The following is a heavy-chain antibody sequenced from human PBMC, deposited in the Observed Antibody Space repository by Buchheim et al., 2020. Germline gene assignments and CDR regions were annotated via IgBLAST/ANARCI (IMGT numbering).Heavy chain of an antibody. D-gene: IGHD6-13*01. Sequence: VQLVESGEGLVQPGGSLRLSCAASGFTFSDYYMSWIRQAPGKGLEWVSYISSSGSTIYYADSVKGRFTISRDNAKNSLYLQMNSLRAEDTAVYYCAREFSSWYDREFYYYYGMDVWGQGTT. J-gene: IGHJ6*02. CDR1: GFTFSDYY. CDR2: ISSSGSTI. CDR3: AREFSSWYDREFYYYYGMDV. V-gene: IGHV3-11*01.